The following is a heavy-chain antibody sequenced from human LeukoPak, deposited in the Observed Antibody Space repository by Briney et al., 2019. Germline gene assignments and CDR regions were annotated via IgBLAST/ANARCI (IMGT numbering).Heavy chain of an antibody. CDR1: GSRFPTYW. J-gene: IGHJ4*02. V-gene: IGHV5-51*01. Sequence: GESLQISCEGSGSRFPTYWIAWVRQLPGKGLEWMGIIYPDESNIRYSPSFQGQVTISADKSISTAYLQWSSLKASDTAMYYCARPPSRGYSSSFEYWGQGTLVTVSS. D-gene: IGHD2-2*03. CDR2: IYPDESNI. CDR3: ARPPSRGYSSSFEY.